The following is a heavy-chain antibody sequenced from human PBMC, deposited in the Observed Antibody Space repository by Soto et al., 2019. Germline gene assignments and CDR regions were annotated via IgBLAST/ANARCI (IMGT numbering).Heavy chain of an antibody. CDR1: GYTFTSYY. V-gene: IGHV1-46*01. D-gene: IGHD2-2*01. CDR3: ARGWCSSTSCYYYYYGMDV. J-gene: IGHJ6*02. Sequence: ASVKVSCKASGYTFTSYYMHWVRQAPGQGLEWMGIINPSSGSTSYAQKFQGRVTMTRDTSTSTAYMELSRLRSDDTAVYYCARGWCSSTSCYYYYYGMDVWGQGTTVTVSS. CDR2: INPSSGST.